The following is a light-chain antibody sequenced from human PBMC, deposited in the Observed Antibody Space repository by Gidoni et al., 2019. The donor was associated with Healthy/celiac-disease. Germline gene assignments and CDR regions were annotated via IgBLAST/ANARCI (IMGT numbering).Light chain of an antibody. CDR3: LLSYSGARGAV. Sequence: AVVTQEPSLTVSPGGPVTLTCGSSTGAVTSGHYPYWFQQKPGQAPRTLIYDTSNKHSWTPARFSGSLLGGKAALTLSGEQPEDEAEYYCLLSYSGARGAVFGGGTQLTVL. CDR1: TGAVTSGHY. V-gene: IGLV7-46*01. CDR2: DTS. J-gene: IGLJ7*01.